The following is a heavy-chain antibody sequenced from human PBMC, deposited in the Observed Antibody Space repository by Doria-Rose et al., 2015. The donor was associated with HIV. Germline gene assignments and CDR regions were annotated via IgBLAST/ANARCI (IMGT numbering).Heavy chain of an antibody. CDR3: ARSGFDYVWGSYRYRY. D-gene: IGHD3-16*02. CDR2: IYHNGST. V-gene: IGHV4-4*01. Sequence: WVRQPPGEGLEWIGEIYHNGSTKYNPSLQSRVTISVDRSKNEFSLKLNSLTAADTAVYFCARSGFDYVWGSYRYRYWGQGTLVTVSS. J-gene: IGHJ4*02.